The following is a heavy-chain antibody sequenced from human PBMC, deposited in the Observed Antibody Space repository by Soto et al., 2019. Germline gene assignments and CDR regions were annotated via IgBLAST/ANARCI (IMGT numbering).Heavy chain of an antibody. J-gene: IGHJ4*02. CDR3: ARSLGWYAIDY. Sequence: QVLLQESGPGLVQPSGTLSLSCVVSGVSIGSNYYWGWVRQPPGKGLEWLGDMSHIWSVNYNPSLTSSVTLSMDKSQTQFSLQLASVTAADTAVYYCARSLGWYAIDYWGQGTLVIVSS. CDR2: MSHIWSV. V-gene: IGHV4-4*02. D-gene: IGHD6-19*01. CDR1: GVSIGSNYY.